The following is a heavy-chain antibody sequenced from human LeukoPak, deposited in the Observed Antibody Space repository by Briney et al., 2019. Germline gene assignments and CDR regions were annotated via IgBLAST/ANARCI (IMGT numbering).Heavy chain of an antibody. Sequence: GGSLRLSCAASGFTFSSYAMSWVRQAPGKGLEWVSAISGSGGSTYYADSVKGRFTISRDNSKNTLYLQMNSLRAEDTAVYYCAKVKSGGYYDSSDYLDYWGQGTLVTVSS. V-gene: IGHV3-23*01. CDR1: GFTFSSYA. CDR3: AKVKSGGYYDSSDYLDY. D-gene: IGHD3-22*01. J-gene: IGHJ4*02. CDR2: ISGSGGST.